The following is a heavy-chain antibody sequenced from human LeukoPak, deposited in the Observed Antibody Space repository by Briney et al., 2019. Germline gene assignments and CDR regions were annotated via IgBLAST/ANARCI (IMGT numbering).Heavy chain of an antibody. CDR3: ARLPVAGTAYYFDY. Sequence: PGGSLRLSCAASGFSFTFYSMNWVRQAPGKGLEWIGEINHSGSTNYNPSLKSRVTISADTSKNQFSLKLSSVTAADTAVYYCARLPVAGTAYYFDYWGQGTLVTVSS. V-gene: IGHV4-34*01. J-gene: IGHJ4*02. CDR2: INHSGST. D-gene: IGHD6-19*01. CDR1: GFSFTFYS.